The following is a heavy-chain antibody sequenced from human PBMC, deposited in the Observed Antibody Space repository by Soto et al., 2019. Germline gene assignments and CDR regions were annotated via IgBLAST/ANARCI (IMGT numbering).Heavy chain of an antibody. D-gene: IGHD2-15*01. CDR2: ISYDGSNK. Sequence: LRLSCAASGFTFSSYGMHWVRQAPGKGLEWVAVISYDGSNKYYADSVKGRFTISRDNSKNTLYLQMNSLRAEDTAVYYCAKSHIVVVVAATDYWGQGTLVTVSS. V-gene: IGHV3-30*18. CDR1: GFTFSSYG. CDR3: AKSHIVVVVAATDY. J-gene: IGHJ4*02.